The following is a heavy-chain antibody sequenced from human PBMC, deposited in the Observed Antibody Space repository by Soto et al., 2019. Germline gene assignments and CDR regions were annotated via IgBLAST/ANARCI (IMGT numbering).Heavy chain of an antibody. V-gene: IGHV4-34*01. CDR3: ARGSRIWNGMDV. J-gene: IGHJ6*02. Sequence: SETLSLTCAVYGGSFSGYYWSWIRQPPGKGLEWIGEINHSGSTNYNPSLKSRVTISVDTSKSQFSLKLSSVTAADTAVYYCARGSRIWNGMDVWGQGTTVTVSS. CDR1: GGSFSGYY. CDR2: INHSGST. D-gene: IGHD1-1*01.